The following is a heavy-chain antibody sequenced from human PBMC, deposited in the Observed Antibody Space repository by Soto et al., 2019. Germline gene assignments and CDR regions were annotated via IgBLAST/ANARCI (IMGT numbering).Heavy chain of an antibody. D-gene: IGHD1-26*01. V-gene: IGHV3-53*01. Sequence: GGSLRLSCAASGFTVSSNYVSWVRQAPGKGLEWVSVIYSGGSTYYADSVKGRFTISRDNSKNTLYLQMNSLRAEDTAVYYCARGYSGSYYALYYYYYGMDVWGQGTTVTVSS. CDR2: IYSGGST. CDR1: GFTVSSNY. CDR3: ARGYSGSYYALYYYYYGMDV. J-gene: IGHJ6*02.